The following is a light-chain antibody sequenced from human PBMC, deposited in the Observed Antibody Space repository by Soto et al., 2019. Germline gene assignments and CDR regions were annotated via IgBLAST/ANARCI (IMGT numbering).Light chain of an antibody. Sequence: IQLTQSPSSLSASVGDRVTITCRASQGISSYLAWYQQKPGKAPKLLIYAASTLHSGVPSRFSGSGSGTDFPLTISSLQPEDFATYYCQQLNSYPLTFGGGTNVEIK. J-gene: IGKJ4*02. CDR3: QQLNSYPLT. CDR2: AAS. V-gene: IGKV1-9*01. CDR1: QGISSY.